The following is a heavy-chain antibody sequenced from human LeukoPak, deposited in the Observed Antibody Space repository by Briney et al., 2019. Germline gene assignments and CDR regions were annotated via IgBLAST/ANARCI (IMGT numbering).Heavy chain of an antibody. CDR2: ISGGSSTI. CDR3: ARYSDF. Sequence: PGGSLRLSCAASGFTFSSYSMNWVRQAPGKGLEWVSYISGGSSTIYYADSVKGRFTISRDNAKNSLYLQMNGLRDEDTAMYYCARYSDFWGQGTLVTVSS. J-gene: IGHJ4*02. CDR1: GFTFSSYS. D-gene: IGHD2-21*01. V-gene: IGHV3-48*02.